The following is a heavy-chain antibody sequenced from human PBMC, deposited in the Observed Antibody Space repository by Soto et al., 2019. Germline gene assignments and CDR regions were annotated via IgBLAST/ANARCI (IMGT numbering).Heavy chain of an antibody. Sequence: QAQLVQSGAEVKKSGASVRVSCKAPGYTLTNYGVTRVRKAPAQGLDGLGRGTPYKSDTNSGQKLQGRVTMASDTPRNTAYLEPRSLRSDDTAVLICATDGPSISGNLYAFDIGGGGKKGTLSA. J-gene: IGHJ3*02. CDR2: GTPYKSDT. V-gene: IGHV1-18*04. CDR3: ATDGPSISGNLYAFDI. D-gene: IGHD3-16*01. CDR1: GYTLTNYG.